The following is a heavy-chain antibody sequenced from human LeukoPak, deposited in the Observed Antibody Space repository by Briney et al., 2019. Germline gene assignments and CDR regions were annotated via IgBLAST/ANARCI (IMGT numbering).Heavy chain of an antibody. Sequence: GGSLRLSCTASGLTFSSSAMHWVRQAPGKGLEWVAVISFDGSNKYYADSVKGRFTISRDNSKNTLYLQMNSLRAEDTAVYYCARDPEYQLLYYFDYWGQGTLVTVSS. CDR3: ARDPEYQLLYYFDY. CDR2: ISFDGSNK. D-gene: IGHD2-2*01. V-gene: IGHV3-30-3*01. J-gene: IGHJ4*02. CDR1: GLTFSSSA.